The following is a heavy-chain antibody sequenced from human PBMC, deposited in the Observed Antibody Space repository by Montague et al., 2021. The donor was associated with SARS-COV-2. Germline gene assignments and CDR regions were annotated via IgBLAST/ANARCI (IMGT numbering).Heavy chain of an antibody. D-gene: IGHD2-2*01. Sequence: SETLSLTCAISGGSFSNYYWSWIRQPPGKGLEWIGEVNQSGTTIYNPSVKSGVTISEDTSKNQFYLRLNSVTAADTAVYYCARGRHPVVVPVAGPAGRAFDIWGQGTMVTVSS. CDR1: GGSFSNYY. V-gene: IGHV4-34*01. J-gene: IGHJ3*02. CDR3: ARGRHPVVVPVAGPAGRAFDI. CDR2: VNQSGTT.